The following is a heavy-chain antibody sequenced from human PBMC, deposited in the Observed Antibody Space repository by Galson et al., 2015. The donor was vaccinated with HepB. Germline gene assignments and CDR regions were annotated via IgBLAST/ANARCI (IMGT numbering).Heavy chain of an antibody. CDR3: AREGTAAAGDYYYYGMDV. D-gene: IGHD6-13*01. CDR1: GYTFTSYY. J-gene: IGHJ6*02. V-gene: IGHV1-46*01. Sequence: SCKASGYTFTSYYMHWVRQAPGQGLEWMGIINPSGGSTSYAQKFRGRVTMIRDTSTSTVYMELSSLRSEDTAVYYCAREGTAAAGDYYYYGMDVWGQGTTVTVSS. CDR2: INPSGGST.